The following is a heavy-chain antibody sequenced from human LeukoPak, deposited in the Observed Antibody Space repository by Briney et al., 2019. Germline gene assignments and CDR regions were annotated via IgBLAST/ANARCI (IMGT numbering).Heavy chain of an antibody. V-gene: IGHV4-39*01. CDR2: IYYSGST. J-gene: IGHJ4*02. D-gene: IGHD1-26*01. CDR1: GGSISSSSYY. CDR3: ARRAYSGFDW. Sequence: NPSETLSLTCTVSGGSISSSSYYWGWIRQPPGKGLEWIGSIYYSGSTYYNPSLKSRVTISVDTSKNQFSLKLSSATAADTAVYYCARRAYSGFDWWGQGTLVTVAS.